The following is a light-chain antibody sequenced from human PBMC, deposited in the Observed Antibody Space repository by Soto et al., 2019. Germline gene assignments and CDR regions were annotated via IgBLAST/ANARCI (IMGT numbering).Light chain of an antibody. V-gene: IGLV2-14*01. CDR1: SSDVGGYKY. Sequence: QSVLTQPASVSGSPGQSITISCTGTSSDVGGYKYVSWYQQHPGKVPKLMIYEVSNRPSGVSNRFSGSKSGNTASLTISGLQAEDEADYYCSSYTSSSTWVFGGGTKLTVL. CDR2: EVS. CDR3: SSYTSSSTWV. J-gene: IGLJ3*02.